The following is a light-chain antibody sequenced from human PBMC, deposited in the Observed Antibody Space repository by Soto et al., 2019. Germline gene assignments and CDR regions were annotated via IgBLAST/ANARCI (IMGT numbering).Light chain of an antibody. V-gene: IGLV2-14*01. CDR2: EVT. CDR3: SSYTTSSTYV. J-gene: IGLJ1*01. Sequence: QSLLTQPASVSGSPGQSITISCTGASSDVGYYNYVSWFQQHPGKAPKLIISEVTNRPSGVSTRFSGSKSGNTASLTISGLQAEDEAHYYCSSYTTSSTYVFGTGTKVTVL. CDR1: SSDVGYYNY.